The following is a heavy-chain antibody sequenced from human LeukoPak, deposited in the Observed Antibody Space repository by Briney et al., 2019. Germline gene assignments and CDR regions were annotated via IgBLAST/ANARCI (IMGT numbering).Heavy chain of an antibody. CDR3: AFRGGRLDYYFDY. Sequence: GGSLRLSCAASGFTFNKAWMSWVRQAPGKGLEWVGRIKSKTDGGTTDYAAPVKGRFSISRDDSKNTLYLQMNSLRAEDTAVYYCAFRGGRLDYYFDYWGQGALVTVSS. CDR1: GFTFNKAW. V-gene: IGHV3-15*01. CDR2: IKSKTDGGTT. D-gene: IGHD3-10*01. J-gene: IGHJ4*02.